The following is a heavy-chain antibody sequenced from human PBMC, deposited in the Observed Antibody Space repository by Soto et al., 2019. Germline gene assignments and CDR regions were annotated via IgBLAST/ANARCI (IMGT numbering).Heavy chain of an antibody. V-gene: IGHV1-69*01. J-gene: IGHJ6*02. CDR3: ARESSSPNYYYYGMDV. D-gene: IGHD6-6*01. CDR2: VIPKSSQP. Sequence: QVQLVQSGAEVKKPGSSVTVSCTASGGTFSSYAGSWVRQAPGQGLEWMGVVIPKSSQPKYAPKFQGRVTITADYSTAYMEVRSLRSDDTAVYYCARESSSPNYYYYGMDVWGQGTSVIVSS. CDR1: GGTFSSYA.